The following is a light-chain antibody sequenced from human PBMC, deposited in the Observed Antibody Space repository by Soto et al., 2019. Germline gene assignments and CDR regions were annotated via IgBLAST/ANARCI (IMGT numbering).Light chain of an antibody. CDR3: QHYYTTPRT. J-gene: IGKJ1*01. V-gene: IGKV4-1*01. Sequence: DIVMTQSPDSLAVSLGERATINCKSSQSVLHSPHNKNYLAWYQQKPGQPPKLLIYWASTRKSGVPDRFSGSGSGTDFTLTISSLQAEDVAVYYCQHYYTTPRTFGQGTKVEIK. CDR1: QSVLHSPHNKNY. CDR2: WAS.